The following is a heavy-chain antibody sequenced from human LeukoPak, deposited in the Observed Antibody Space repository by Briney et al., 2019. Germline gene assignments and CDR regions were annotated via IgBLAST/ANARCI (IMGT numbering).Heavy chain of an antibody. CDR2: ISYDGNNK. CDR1: GFTFSSYG. V-gene: IGHV3-30*18. D-gene: IGHD3-16*01. J-gene: IGHJ4*02. CDR3: AKDRGG. Sequence: GGSLRLSCAASGFTFSSYGMHWVRQAPGKGLEWVAVISYDGNNKYYADSVKGRFTISRDNSKNTLYLQMNSLRAEDTAVYYCAKDRGGWGQGTLVIVSS.